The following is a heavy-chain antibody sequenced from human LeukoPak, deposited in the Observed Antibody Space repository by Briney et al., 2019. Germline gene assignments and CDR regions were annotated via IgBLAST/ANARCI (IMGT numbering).Heavy chain of an antibody. D-gene: IGHD4-17*01. CDR3: ARMTTGHDF. V-gene: IGHV4-34*01. CDR2: VNHSGYT. CDR1: GTSFSSYY. J-gene: IGHJ4*02. Sequence: SETLSLTCAVSGTSFSSYYWSWIRQPPGKGLEWIGEVNHSGYTNDNPPLKSRVTISVDTSKNQFSLRLRSVTAADTAVYFCARMTTGHDFWGKGTLVTVSS.